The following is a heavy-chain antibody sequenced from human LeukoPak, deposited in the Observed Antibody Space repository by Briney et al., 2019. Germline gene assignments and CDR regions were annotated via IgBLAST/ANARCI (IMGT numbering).Heavy chain of an antibody. CDR3: AKAVSYCSGGSCYRFDY. CDR1: GFTFSSYV. CDR2: ISYDGSNK. V-gene: IGHV3-30*18. D-gene: IGHD2-15*01. Sequence: GGSLRLSCAASGFTFSSYVMHWVRQAPGKGLEWVAFISYDGSNKYYADSVKGRCTISRDNSKNTLYLQMNGLRAEDTAVYYCAKAVSYCSGGSCYRFDYWGQGTLVTVSS. J-gene: IGHJ4*02.